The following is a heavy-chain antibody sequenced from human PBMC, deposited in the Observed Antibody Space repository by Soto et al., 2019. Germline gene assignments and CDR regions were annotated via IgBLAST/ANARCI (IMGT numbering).Heavy chain of an antibody. Sequence: PGGSLRLSCAASGFTFSSYSMNWVRQAPGKGLEWVSSISSSSSYIYYADSVKGRFTISRDNAKNSLYLQMNSLRAEDTAVYYCARDGMFGGVIVAIDYWGQGTLVTVSS. CDR1: GFTFSSYS. V-gene: IGHV3-21*01. CDR3: ARDGMFGGVIVAIDY. D-gene: IGHD3-16*02. J-gene: IGHJ4*02. CDR2: ISSSSSYI.